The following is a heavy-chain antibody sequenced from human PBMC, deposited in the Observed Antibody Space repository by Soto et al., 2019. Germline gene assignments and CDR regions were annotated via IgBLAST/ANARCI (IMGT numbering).Heavy chain of an antibody. V-gene: IGHV4-59*01. D-gene: IGHD3-10*01. CDR3: ARDQGGEFLKGSGMDV. J-gene: IGHJ6*02. Sequence: QVQLQESGPGLVKPSETLSLTCTVSGDSISRYYWSWIRLSPGKGLEWIGYIYYSGETNYNPSVKRRVTISVDRTKNQFSLKLSSVTAADTAVYYWARDQGGEFLKGSGMDVWGQGTTVTVSS. CDR2: IYYSGET. CDR1: GDSISRYY.